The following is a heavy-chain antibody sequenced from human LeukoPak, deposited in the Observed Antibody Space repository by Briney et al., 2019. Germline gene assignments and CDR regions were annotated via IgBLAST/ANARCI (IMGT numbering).Heavy chain of an antibody. CDR3: AKDLVMITFGGGGFDY. Sequence: GGSLRLSCAASGFTFSSYAIHWVRQAPGQGLEWVAVISYDGTYKYYADSVKGRFTISRDNSKNTLYLQMNSLRAEDTAVYYCAKDLVMITFGGGGFDYWGQGTLVTVSS. CDR2: ISYDGTYK. D-gene: IGHD3-16*01. V-gene: IGHV3-30*04. J-gene: IGHJ4*02. CDR1: GFTFSSYA.